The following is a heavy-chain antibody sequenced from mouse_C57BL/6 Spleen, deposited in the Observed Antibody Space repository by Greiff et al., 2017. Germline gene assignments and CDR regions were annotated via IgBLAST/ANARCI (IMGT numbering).Heavy chain of an antibody. V-gene: IGHV1-15*01. D-gene: IGHD1-1*01. CDR2: IDPETGGT. CDR1: GYTFTDYE. Sequence: QVQLQQSGAELVRPGASVTLSCKASGYTFTDYEMHWVKQTPVHGLAWIGAIDPETGGTAYNQKFKGKAILTADKSSSTAYMELRSLTSEDSAVYYCTRPSIYYYGSSYAMDYWGQGTSVTVSS. CDR3: TRPSIYYYGSSYAMDY. J-gene: IGHJ4*01.